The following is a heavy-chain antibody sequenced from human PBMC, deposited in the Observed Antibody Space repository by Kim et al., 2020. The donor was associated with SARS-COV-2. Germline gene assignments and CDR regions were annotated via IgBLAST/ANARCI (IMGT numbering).Heavy chain of an antibody. D-gene: IGHD6-19*01. Sequence: ASVKVSCKASGYTVTNYYMHWVRQAPGQGLEWMGIINPNVGTTSYAQRLQGRVTMTRDTSTSTVYMELSSLRSEDTAIYYCARDAAVAVAGVSRGMDVWVQGTTVTVSS. CDR1: GYTVTNYY. CDR3: ARDAAVAVAGVSRGMDV. V-gene: IGHV1-46*01. J-gene: IGHJ6*02. CDR2: INPNVGTT.